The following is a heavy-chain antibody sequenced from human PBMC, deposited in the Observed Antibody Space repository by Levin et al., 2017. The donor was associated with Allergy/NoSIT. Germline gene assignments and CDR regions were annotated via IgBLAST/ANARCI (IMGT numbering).Heavy chain of an antibody. CDR1: GFTFSSYA. Sequence: SGGSLRLSCAASGFTFSSYAMSWVRQAPGKGLEWVSTISDGGGSTYYADSVKGRFTISRDNSKNTLYLQMNSLRAEDTAIYYCAKDFEAAAGTYIDYWGQGTLVTVSS. D-gene: IGHD6-13*01. CDR2: ISDGGGST. J-gene: IGHJ4*02. CDR3: AKDFEAAAGTYIDY. V-gene: IGHV3-23*01.